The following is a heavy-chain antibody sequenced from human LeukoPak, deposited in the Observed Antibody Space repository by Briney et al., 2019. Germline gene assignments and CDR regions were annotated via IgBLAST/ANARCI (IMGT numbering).Heavy chain of an antibody. J-gene: IGHJ3*02. CDR1: GGSFSGYY. CDR2: INHSGST. Sequence: SETLSLTCAVYGGSFSGYYWSWIRQPPGKGLEWIGEINHSGSTNYNPSLKSRVTISVDTSKNQFSLKLSSVTAADTAVYYCARRQDGSGYYPVGAFDIWGQGTMVTVSS. V-gene: IGHV4-34*01. D-gene: IGHD3-22*01. CDR3: ARRQDGSGYYPVGAFDI.